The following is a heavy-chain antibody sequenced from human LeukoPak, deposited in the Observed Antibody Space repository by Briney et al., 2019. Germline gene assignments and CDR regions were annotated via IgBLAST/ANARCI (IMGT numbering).Heavy chain of an antibody. CDR1: GFTFSGYV. Sequence: GGSLRLSCVASGFTFSGYVMSWIRQAPGKGLEWVSYISSSGGSIYYADSVKGRFTISRDNAKNSVYLQMSSLRAEDMAVYYCARPAYCSSSCYYFFDQWGQGPLVTVSS. D-gene: IGHD2-21*02. CDR3: ARPAYCSSSCYYFFDQ. CDR2: ISSSGGSI. V-gene: IGHV3-11*01. J-gene: IGHJ4*02.